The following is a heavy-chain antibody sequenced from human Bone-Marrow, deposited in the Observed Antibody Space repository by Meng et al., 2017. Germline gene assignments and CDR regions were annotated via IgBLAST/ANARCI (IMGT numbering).Heavy chain of an antibody. CDR3: ARDEDISAAGKLFGDY. V-gene: IGHV1-2*06. D-gene: IGHD6-13*01. CDR1: GYTFTGYY. CDR2: INPNSGGT. J-gene: IGHJ4*02. Sequence: QAQRVHSGAEVEKPGASGKVSCKASGYTFTGYYMHWVRQAPGQGLEWMGRINPNSGGTNYAQKFQGRVTMTRDTSISTAYMELSRLRSDDTAMYYCARDEDISAAGKLFGDYWGQGTLVTVSS.